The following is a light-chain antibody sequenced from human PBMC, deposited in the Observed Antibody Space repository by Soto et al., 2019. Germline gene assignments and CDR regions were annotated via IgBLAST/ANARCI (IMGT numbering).Light chain of an antibody. Sequence: EMVMTQSPATLSVSPGERATLSCRASQSVSSNLAWYQQKPGQAPRLLIYGASTRATGIPARFSGSGSGTEFTLTISSLQSEDFAVYYCQHYSDWLWTFAQGT. CDR3: QHYSDWLWT. J-gene: IGKJ1*01. V-gene: IGKV3-15*01. CDR2: GAS. CDR1: QSVSSN.